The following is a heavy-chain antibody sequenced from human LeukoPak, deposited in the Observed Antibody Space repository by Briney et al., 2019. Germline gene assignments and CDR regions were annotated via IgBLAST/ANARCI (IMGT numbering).Heavy chain of an antibody. Sequence: GGSLRLSCAASGFTFSNYAMNWVRQAPGKGLEWVSAINGSGSSTYYADSVKGRVSISRDNSKNTLYLQMNSLRVEDTALYYCARDFWDDFEYFDLWGRGTLVTVSS. CDR2: INGSGSST. CDR3: ARDFWDDFEYFDL. CDR1: GFTFSNYA. D-gene: IGHD3-3*01. V-gene: IGHV3-23*01. J-gene: IGHJ2*01.